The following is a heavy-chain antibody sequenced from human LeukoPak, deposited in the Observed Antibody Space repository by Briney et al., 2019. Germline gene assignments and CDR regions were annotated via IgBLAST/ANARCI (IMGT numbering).Heavy chain of an antibody. V-gene: IGHV3-66*01. Sequence: HPGGSLRLSCAASGFTVSSNYMSWVRQAPGKGLEWVSVIYSGGSTYYADSVKGRFTISRDNSKNTLYLQMNSLRAEDTAVYYCAGNQNYYGSGFYYYYMDVWGKGTTVTISS. CDR2: IYSGGST. CDR3: AGNQNYYGSGFYYYYMDV. J-gene: IGHJ6*03. CDR1: GFTVSSNY. D-gene: IGHD3-10*01.